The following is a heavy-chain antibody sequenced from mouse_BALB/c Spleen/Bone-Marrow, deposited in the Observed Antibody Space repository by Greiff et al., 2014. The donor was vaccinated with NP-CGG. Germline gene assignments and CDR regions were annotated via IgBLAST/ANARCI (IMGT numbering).Heavy chain of an antibody. CDR3: ARKGNYGWFAY. CDR1: GYSFPASY. V-gene: IGHV1-26*01. D-gene: IGHD2-1*01. J-gene: IGHJ3*01. Sequence: VQLQQPGPELVKPGASVKISCKASGYSFPASYIPWVTPRHVPSLAWIGRINPYNGATSYNQNFKDKASLTVDKSSSTAYMELHSLTSEDSAVYYCARKGNYGWFAYWGQGTLVTVSA. CDR2: INPYNGAT.